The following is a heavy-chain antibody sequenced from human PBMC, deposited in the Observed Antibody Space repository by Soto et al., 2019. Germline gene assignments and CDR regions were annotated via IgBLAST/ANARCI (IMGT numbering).Heavy chain of an antibody. CDR2: IWYDGSNK. D-gene: IGHD5-18*01. Sequence: QVQLVESGGGVVQPGRSLRLSCAASGFTFSSYGMHWVRQAPGKGLEWVAVIWYDGSNKFYTDSVKGRFAISRDNSKNTLYLQMNSLRAEDTAVYYCARDSWIHWGQGTTVTVSS. V-gene: IGHV3-33*01. J-gene: IGHJ6*02. CDR3: ARDSWIH. CDR1: GFTFSSYG.